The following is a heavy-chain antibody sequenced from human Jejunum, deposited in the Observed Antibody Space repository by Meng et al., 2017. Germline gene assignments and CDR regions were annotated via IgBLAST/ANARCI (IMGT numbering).Heavy chain of an antibody. J-gene: IGHJ4*02. CDR2: ISVYHGNT. D-gene: IGHD1-26*01. CDR3: ARDYSGTSYRYSDY. Sequence: QVQLVQSGAEVKNPGASVKVSCKTSGYTFTSYGISWVRQAPGQGLEWMGWISVYHGNTNYAQKLQGRVTMTTDTSTSTAYMELRSLRSDDTAVYFCARDYSGTSYRYSDYWSQGTLVTVSS. V-gene: IGHV1-18*01. CDR1: GYTFTSYG.